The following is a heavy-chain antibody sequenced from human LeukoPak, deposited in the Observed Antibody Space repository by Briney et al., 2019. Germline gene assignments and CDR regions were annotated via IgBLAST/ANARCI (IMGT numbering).Heavy chain of an antibody. D-gene: IGHD6-19*01. CDR3: ARDRDSGWFTYFDY. CDR2: IAYGGGKK. Sequence: GGSLSLSCAVSGFTFSSFGMHWVRQAPGEVLEWVAVIAYGGGKKYYADSVKGRFTISRDNSKNKLYLQMNSLRAEDTDVYDCARDRDSGWFTYFDYWGQGTLVTVSS. CDR1: GFTFSSFG. V-gene: IGHV3-30*03. J-gene: IGHJ4*02.